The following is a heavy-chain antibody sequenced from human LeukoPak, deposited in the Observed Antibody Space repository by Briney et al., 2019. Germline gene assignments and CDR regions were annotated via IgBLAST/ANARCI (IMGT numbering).Heavy chain of an antibody. CDR3: AKCRTWSMYYLDF. J-gene: IGHJ4*02. Sequence: QPGGSLRLSCAASGFTFSNYAMSWVRQAPGKGLEWVSAISTSGGTPYYADSVKGRFTISRGNSNNTLYLQMNGLGAEDTAVYYCAKCRTWSMYYLDFWGQGTLVTVSS. V-gene: IGHV3-23*01. D-gene: IGHD6-13*01. CDR1: GFTFSNYA. CDR2: ISTSGGTP.